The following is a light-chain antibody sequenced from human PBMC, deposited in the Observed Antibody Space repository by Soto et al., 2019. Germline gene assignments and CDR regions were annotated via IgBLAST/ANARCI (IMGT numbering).Light chain of an antibody. CDR3: SSYTSSTFYV. V-gene: IGLV2-14*03. CDR1: SSDIGAYDF. Sequence: QSALTQPASVSGSPGQSITISCTGSSSDIGAYDFVSWYQHHPGKAPKLMIYNVRYRPSGVSSRFSGSKSDNTASLSISELQAEDEADYYCSSYTSSTFYVFGTGTKVTVL. CDR2: NVR. J-gene: IGLJ1*01.